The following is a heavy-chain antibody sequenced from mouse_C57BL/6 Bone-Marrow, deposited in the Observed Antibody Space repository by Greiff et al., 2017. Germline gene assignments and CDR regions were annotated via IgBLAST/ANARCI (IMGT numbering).Heavy chain of an antibody. Sequence: QLQQSGAELVKPGASVKLSCKASGYTFTSYWMHWVKQRPGQGLEWIGMIHPNSGSTNYNEKFKSKATLTVDKSSSTAYMQLSSLTSEDSAVYYCARQQPWFAYWGQGTLVTVSA. D-gene: IGHD6-1*01. CDR1: GYTFTSYW. V-gene: IGHV1-64*01. J-gene: IGHJ3*01. CDR2: IHPNSGST. CDR3: ARQQPWFAY.